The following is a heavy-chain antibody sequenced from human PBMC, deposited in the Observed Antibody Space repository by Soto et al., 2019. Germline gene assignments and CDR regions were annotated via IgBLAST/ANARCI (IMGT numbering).Heavy chain of an antibody. CDR3: ASEPIYYNDGSGSDPLGY. V-gene: IGHV1-18*04. CDR1: GYTFTTYG. CDR2: ISAYNGNT. D-gene: IGHD3-22*01. J-gene: IGHJ4*02. Sequence: QVQLVQSGAEVKKPGASVKVSCKASGYTFTTYGFSWVRQAPGQGLECVGWISAYNGNTHYSQKFQGRVTMTTDTSTSTVYMELRSLTSGDTAVYYCASEPIYYNDGSGSDPLGYWGQGTLVTVSS.